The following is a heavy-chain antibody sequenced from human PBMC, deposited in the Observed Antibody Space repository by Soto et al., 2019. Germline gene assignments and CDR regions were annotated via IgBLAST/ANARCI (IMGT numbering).Heavy chain of an antibody. CDR3: AREAYDFWSGYPLRPRRFGMDV. J-gene: IGHJ6*02. CDR1: GGSFSGYY. CDR2: INHSGST. D-gene: IGHD3-3*01. Sequence: SETLSLTCAVYGGSFSGYYWSWIRQPPGKGLEWIGEINHSGSTNYNPSLKSRVTISVDTSKNQFSLKLSPVTAADTAVYYCAREAYDFWSGYPLRPRRFGMDVWGQGTTVTVSS. V-gene: IGHV4-34*01.